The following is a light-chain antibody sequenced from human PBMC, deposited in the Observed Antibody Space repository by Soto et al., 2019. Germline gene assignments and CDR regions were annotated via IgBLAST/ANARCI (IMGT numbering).Light chain of an antibody. J-gene: IGLJ3*02. CDR3: SSYAGSNNLGV. Sequence: QSALTQPPSASGSPGQSVTISCTGTSSDIGGYNYVSWYQHHPGKAPKVMIYEVSKRPSGVPDRFSGSKSGNTASLTVSGLQPEDEADYYCSSYAGSNNLGVFGGGTKLDRP. V-gene: IGLV2-8*01. CDR2: EVS. CDR1: SSDIGGYNY.